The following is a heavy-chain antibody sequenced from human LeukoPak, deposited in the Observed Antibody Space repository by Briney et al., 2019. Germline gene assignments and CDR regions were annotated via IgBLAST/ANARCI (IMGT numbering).Heavy chain of an antibody. CDR2: INPNSGGT. D-gene: IGHD3-9*01. Sequence: ASVEVSCKASGYTFTGYYMHWVPQAPGQGLEWMGWINPNSGGTNYAQKFQCRVTIIRDTSISTAYMELSRLRSDNTAVYYCARDLLDYDILPCYYRHLAFDIWGQGTMVTVSS. CDR1: GYTFTGYY. J-gene: IGHJ3*02. V-gene: IGHV1-2*02. CDR3: ARDLLDYDILPCYYRHLAFDI.